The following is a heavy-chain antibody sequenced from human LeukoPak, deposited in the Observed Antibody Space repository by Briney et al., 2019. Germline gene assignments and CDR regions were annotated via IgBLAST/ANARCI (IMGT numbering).Heavy chain of an antibody. CDR2: IIPILGIA. D-gene: IGHD3-9*01. J-gene: IGHJ5*02. Sequence: VASVKVSCKASGGTFSSYTISWVRQAPGQGLEWMGRIIPILGIANYAQKFQGRVTITADKSTSTAYMELSSLRSEDTAVYYCARARGGRYDILTGPPSSWGQGTLVTVSS. CDR1: GGTFSSYT. CDR3: ARARGGRYDILTGPPSS. V-gene: IGHV1-69*02.